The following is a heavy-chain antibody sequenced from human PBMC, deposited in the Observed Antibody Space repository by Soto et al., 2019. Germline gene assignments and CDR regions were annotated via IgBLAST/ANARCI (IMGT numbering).Heavy chain of an antibody. CDR3: ARDPQSLEVDGRDY. J-gene: IGHJ4*02. V-gene: IGHV4-38-2*02. Sequence: TLSLTCDVSGYSITSGYYWAWIRQPPGKGLEWIASIYHSGSTFYNLSLKSRVTISLDKSKNQFSLKVSSVTAADTAMYYCARDPQSLEVDGRDYWCQGTLVTVFS. D-gene: IGHD6-19*01. CDR2: IYHSGST. CDR1: GYSITSGYY.